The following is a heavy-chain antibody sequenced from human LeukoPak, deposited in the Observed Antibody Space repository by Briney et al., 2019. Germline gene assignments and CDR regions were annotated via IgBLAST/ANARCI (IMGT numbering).Heavy chain of an antibody. V-gene: IGHV1-18*01. Sequence: ASVKVSCKASGYTFTSYGISWVRQAPGQGLEWVGWISAYNGNTNYAQKLQGRVTMTTDTSTSTAYMELRSLRSDDTAVYYCARDDLLRYFEDYYYGMDVWGQGTTVTVSS. CDR2: ISAYNGNT. D-gene: IGHD3-9*01. CDR3: ARDDLLRYFEDYYYGMDV. J-gene: IGHJ6*02. CDR1: GYTFTSYG.